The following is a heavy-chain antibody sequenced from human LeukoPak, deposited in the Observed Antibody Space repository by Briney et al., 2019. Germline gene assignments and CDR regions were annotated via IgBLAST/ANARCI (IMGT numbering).Heavy chain of an antibody. Sequence: GGSLRLSCAASGFTFTSYEMNWVRQAPGKGLEWVSYISSSASTIYYADSVRGRFTISRDNAKNSLYLQMNSLRAEDTAVYYCAKEKYNWNDGRAEGFDSWGQGTLVTVSS. D-gene: IGHD1-1*01. J-gene: IGHJ4*02. CDR1: GFTFTSYE. CDR2: ISSSASTI. CDR3: AKEKYNWNDGRAEGFDS. V-gene: IGHV3-48*03.